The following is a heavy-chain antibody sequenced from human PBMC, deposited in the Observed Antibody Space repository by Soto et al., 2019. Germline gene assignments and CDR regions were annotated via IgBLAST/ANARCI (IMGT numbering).Heavy chain of an antibody. CDR1: GGSISSYY. CDR3: ARALILTGYYIHDAFDI. Sequence: QVQLQESGPGLVKPSETLSLTCTGSGGSISSYYWSWIRQPPGKGLEWIGYIYYSGSTNYNPSLKSRVTISVDTSKNQFYLRLSSVTAADTAVYYCARALILTGYYIHDAFDIWGQGTMVTVSS. D-gene: IGHD3-9*01. J-gene: IGHJ3*02. V-gene: IGHV4-59*01. CDR2: IYYSGST.